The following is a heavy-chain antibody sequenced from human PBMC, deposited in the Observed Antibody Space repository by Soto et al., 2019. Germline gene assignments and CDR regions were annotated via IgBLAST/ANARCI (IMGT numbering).Heavy chain of an antibody. V-gene: IGHV1-24*01. Sequence: ASVKVSCKVSGYTLTELFMHWVRQAPGKGLEWMGGFDPEDGETIYAQKFQGRVTMTEDTSTDTAYMELSSLRSEDTAVYYCANVRGSATVTKEYYFDYWGQGTLVTVSS. D-gene: IGHD4-4*01. J-gene: IGHJ4*02. CDR3: ANVRGSATVTKEYYFDY. CDR2: FDPEDGET. CDR1: GYTLTELF.